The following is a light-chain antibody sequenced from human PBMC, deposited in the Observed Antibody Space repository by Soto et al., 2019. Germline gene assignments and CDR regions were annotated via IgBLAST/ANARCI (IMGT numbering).Light chain of an antibody. J-gene: IGLJ1*01. Sequence: QSALTQPASVSGSPGQSITISCTGTSSDVGNYNLVSWYQQHPGKAPKLMIYEGSKRPSGVSNRFSGSKSGNTASLTISILQAEDEADYYCFSYAGSSTYVFGTGIKLTVL. CDR3: FSYAGSSTYV. V-gene: IGLV2-23*01. CDR1: SSDVGNYNL. CDR2: EGS.